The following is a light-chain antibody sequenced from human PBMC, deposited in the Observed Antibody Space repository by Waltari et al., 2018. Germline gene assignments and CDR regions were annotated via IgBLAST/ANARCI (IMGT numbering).Light chain of an antibody. Sequence: DIVMTQSPDTLTVSLGERATINCKTRQSVLYTSNNKYYLGWYQQKPGQPPKLLIYWASTRDSGVPDRFIGSGSGTDFTLTINSLQAEDVAVYYCQQYFTSPSLTFGGGTKVEI. J-gene: IGKJ4*01. CDR1: QSVLYTSNNKYY. CDR2: WAS. CDR3: QQYFTSPSLT. V-gene: IGKV4-1*01.